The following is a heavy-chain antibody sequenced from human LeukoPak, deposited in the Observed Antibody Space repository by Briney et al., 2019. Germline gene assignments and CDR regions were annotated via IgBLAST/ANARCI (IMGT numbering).Heavy chain of an antibody. CDR1: GFTFSSYW. Sequence: PGGSLRLSCAASGFTFSSYWMHWVRQAPGKGLVWVSRINSDGSSTSYADSVEGRFTISRDNAKNTLYLQMNSLRAEDTAVYYCARSPVLLMSPYYYFDYWGQGTLVTVSS. CDR3: ARSPVLLMSPYYYFDY. D-gene: IGHD3-10*01. J-gene: IGHJ4*02. CDR2: INSDGSST. V-gene: IGHV3-74*01.